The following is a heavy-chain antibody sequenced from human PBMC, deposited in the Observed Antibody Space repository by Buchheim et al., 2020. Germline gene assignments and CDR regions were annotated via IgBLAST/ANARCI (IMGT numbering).Heavy chain of an antibody. V-gene: IGHV2-5*02. CDR3: VKDTYFDVFTAFDY. Sequence: QITLKESGPALVRPTQTLTLTCTFTGFSLSSSGVGVGWVRQSPGKALECLAVIYWDDDERYSPSLKGRVTITKDTSKNQVVLTMTNMDPVDTATYFCVKDTYFDVFTAFDYWGLGTL. D-gene: IGHD2/OR15-2a*01. J-gene: IGHJ4*02. CDR1: GFSLSSSGVG. CDR2: IYWDDDE.